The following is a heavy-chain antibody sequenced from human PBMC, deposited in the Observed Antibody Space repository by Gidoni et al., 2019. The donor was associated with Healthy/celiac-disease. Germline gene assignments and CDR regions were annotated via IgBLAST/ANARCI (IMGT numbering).Heavy chain of an antibody. Sequence: EVQLVESGGGLVQPGGSLRLSCAASGSTFSSSWMHWVRQAPGKGLVWVARINSDGSSTSDADSVKGRFTISRDNAKNTLYLQMNSLRAEDTAVYYCARLGIAGDLDYWGQGTLVTVSS. CDR2: INSDGSST. J-gene: IGHJ4*02. CDR3: ARLGIAGDLDY. V-gene: IGHV3-74*01. D-gene: IGHD6-13*01. CDR1: GSTFSSSW.